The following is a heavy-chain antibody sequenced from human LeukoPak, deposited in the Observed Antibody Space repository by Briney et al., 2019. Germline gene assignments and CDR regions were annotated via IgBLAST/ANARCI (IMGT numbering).Heavy chain of an antibody. D-gene: IGHD6-13*01. CDR1: GGSISSGGYY. CDR3: ARASRQLVRKYGMDV. V-gene: IGHV4-31*03. Sequence: PSQTLSLTCTVSGGSISSGGYYWSWIRQHPGKGLEWIGYSYYSGSTYYNPSLTSRVTISVDTSKNQFSLKLSSVTAADTAVYYCARASRQLVRKYGMDVWGQGTTVTVSS. CDR2: SYYSGST. J-gene: IGHJ6*02.